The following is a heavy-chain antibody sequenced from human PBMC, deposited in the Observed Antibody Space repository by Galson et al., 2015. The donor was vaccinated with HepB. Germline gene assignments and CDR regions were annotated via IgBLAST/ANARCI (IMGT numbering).Heavy chain of an antibody. D-gene: IGHD3-22*01. V-gene: IGHV3-30*04. Sequence: SLRLSCAASGFTLSSYAMHWVRQAPGKGLEWVAVISYDGSNKYYADSVKGRFTISRDNSKNTLYLQMNSLRAEDTAVYYCARGGLPYYYDSSGYSDDAFDIWGQGTMVTVSS. CDR1: GFTLSSYA. J-gene: IGHJ3*02. CDR3: ARGGLPYYYDSSGYSDDAFDI. CDR2: ISYDGSNK.